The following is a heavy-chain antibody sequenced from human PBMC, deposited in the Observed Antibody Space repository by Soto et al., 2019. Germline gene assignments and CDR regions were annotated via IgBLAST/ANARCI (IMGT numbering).Heavy chain of an antibody. Sequence: LGESLKISCKGSGYSFTSYWISWVRQMPGKGLEWMGRIDPSDSYTNYSPSFQGHVTISADKSISTAYLQWSSLKASDTAMYYCARHHCSSTSCYVGGDAFDIWGQGTMVTVSS. J-gene: IGHJ3*02. CDR1: GYSFTSYW. V-gene: IGHV5-10-1*01. CDR2: IDPSDSYT. CDR3: ARHHCSSTSCYVGGDAFDI. D-gene: IGHD2-2*01.